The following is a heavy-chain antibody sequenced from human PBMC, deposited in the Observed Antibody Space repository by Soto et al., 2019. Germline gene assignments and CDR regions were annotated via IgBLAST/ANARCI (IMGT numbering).Heavy chain of an antibody. CDR3: ATVYCGGDCYQLPFDY. D-gene: IGHD2-21*02. CDR2: INPNGGGT. CDR1: GYTFSTLY. V-gene: IGHV1-46*01. J-gene: IGHJ4*02. Sequence: GASVKVSCKASGYTFSTLYMHWVRQAPGQGLQWMGVINPNGGGTSYAQKFQGRVTLTEDTSTNTAYMEVSSLRSEDTAVYYCATVYCGGDCYQLPFDYWGQRTLVTVSS.